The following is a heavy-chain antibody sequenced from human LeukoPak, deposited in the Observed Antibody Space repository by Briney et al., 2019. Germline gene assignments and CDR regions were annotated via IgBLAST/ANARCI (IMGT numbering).Heavy chain of an antibody. CDR2: IRYDGSIT. V-gene: IGHV3-30*02. Sequence: VGSLRLSCAASGFTFSSSGMHWVRQAPGTGLEWVAFIRYDGSITYYAESVKGRFTISRDNSKNTLYLQMNSLRAEDTAVYYCAKARVGATTSGYWGQGTLVTVSS. CDR3: AKARVGATTSGY. D-gene: IGHD1-26*01. CDR1: GFTFSSSG. J-gene: IGHJ4*02.